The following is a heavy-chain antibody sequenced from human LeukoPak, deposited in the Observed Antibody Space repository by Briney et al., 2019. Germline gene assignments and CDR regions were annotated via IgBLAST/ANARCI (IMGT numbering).Heavy chain of an antibody. D-gene: IGHD6-6*01. Sequence: SETLSLTCTVSGGSISSGDYYWSWIRQPPGKGREWIGYNYYSGSTYYNRSLKSRVTISVDTSRNQFSLKLSSATDADTAVYYCAKTPYSSSSSWFDPWGQGTLVTVSS. J-gene: IGHJ5*02. V-gene: IGHV4-30-4*08. CDR2: NYYSGST. CDR3: AKTPYSSSSSWFDP. CDR1: GGSISSGDYY.